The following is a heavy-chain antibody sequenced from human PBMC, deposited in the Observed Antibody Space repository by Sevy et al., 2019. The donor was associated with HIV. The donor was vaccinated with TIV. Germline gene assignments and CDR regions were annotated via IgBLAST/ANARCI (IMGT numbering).Heavy chain of an antibody. CDR3: ARLGGVAFGY. CDR2: INVDGSGT. Sequence: GGSLRLSCAASGFTFSSYWMHWVRHAPGKGLLWVSRINVDGSGTIYADSVKGRFTISRDNAKNTLYLQMTSLRAEDTAIYYCARLGGVAFGYWGQGSLVTVSS. V-gene: IGHV3-74*01. D-gene: IGHD3-3*01. CDR1: GFTFSSYW. J-gene: IGHJ4*02.